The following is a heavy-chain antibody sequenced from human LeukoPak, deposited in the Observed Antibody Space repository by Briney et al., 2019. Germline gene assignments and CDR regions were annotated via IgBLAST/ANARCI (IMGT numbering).Heavy chain of an antibody. J-gene: IGHJ4*02. CDR3: ARDYSGDEDFDY. V-gene: IGHV3-48*03. Sequence: GGSLRLSCIASGFTFSSYEMNWVRQAPGKGLEGISFIDSGGGKILYADSVKGRFTTSRDDAKSSLHLEMNSLRAEDTAIYYCARDYSGDEDFDYWGQGTLVTVSS. CDR1: GFTFSSYE. D-gene: IGHD5-12*01. CDR2: IDSGGGKI.